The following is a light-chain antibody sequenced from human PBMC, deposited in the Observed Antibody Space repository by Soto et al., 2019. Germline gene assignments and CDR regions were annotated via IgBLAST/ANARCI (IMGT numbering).Light chain of an antibody. V-gene: IGKV3-20*01. CDR1: QTTSGKY. Sequence: EIVLTQSPVTLSLSPGESATLSCRTSQTTSGKYLAWYQQRPGLAPRLLVYGASRRATGIPDRFRGSGSGTEFTLTISGLEPEDFAVYFCQHYGSSPPVTFGQGTRLEI. J-gene: IGKJ5*01. CDR2: GAS. CDR3: QHYGSSPPVT.